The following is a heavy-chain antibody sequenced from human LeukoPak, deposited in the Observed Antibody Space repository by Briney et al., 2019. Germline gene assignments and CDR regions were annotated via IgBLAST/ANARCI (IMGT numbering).Heavy chain of an antibody. CDR1: GFTFSSNG. J-gene: IGHJ6*02. D-gene: IGHD4-11*01. Sequence: PGGSLRLSCAASGFTFSSNGMHWVRQAPGKGLEWVGIIWYDGSNKYYGDSVKGRFTISRDNPKNTLYLQMNSLRVEDTAVYYCARPYYSNYYYYGMDVWGQGTTVTVSS. CDR2: IWYDGSNK. V-gene: IGHV3-33*08. CDR3: ARPYYSNYYYYGMDV.